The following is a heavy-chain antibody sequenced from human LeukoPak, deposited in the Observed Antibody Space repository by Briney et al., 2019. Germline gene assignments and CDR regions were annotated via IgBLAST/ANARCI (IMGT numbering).Heavy chain of an antibody. V-gene: IGHV3-23*01. Sequence: PGGSLRLSCAASGFTFSSYAMSWVRQAPGKGLEWVSTISGSGGSTYYADSVKGRFTISRDNSENTLYLQMNSLRAEDTAVYYCAKGREYSSSFDAFDIWGQGTMVAVSS. CDR1: GFTFSSYA. CDR3: AKGREYSSSFDAFDI. D-gene: IGHD6-6*01. J-gene: IGHJ3*02. CDR2: ISGSGGST.